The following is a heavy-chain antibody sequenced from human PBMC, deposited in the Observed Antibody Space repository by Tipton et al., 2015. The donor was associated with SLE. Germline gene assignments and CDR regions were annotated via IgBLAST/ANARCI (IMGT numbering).Heavy chain of an antibody. J-gene: IGHJ3*02. CDR1: GFTFSSYA. D-gene: IGHD3-22*01. Sequence: GSLRLSCAASGFTFSSYAMSWVRQAPGKGLEWVAFIRYDGSNKYYADSVKGRFTISRDNAKNSLYLQMNSLRAEDTAVYYCANIYDSRSGDAFDIWGQGTMVTVSS. CDR3: ANIYDSRSGDAFDI. V-gene: IGHV3-30*02. CDR2: IRYDGSNK.